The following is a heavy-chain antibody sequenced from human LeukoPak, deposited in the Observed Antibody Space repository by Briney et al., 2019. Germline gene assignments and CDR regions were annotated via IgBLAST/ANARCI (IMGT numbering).Heavy chain of an antibody. Sequence: PGGSLRLSCAASGFTFSSYGMHWVRQAPGKGLEWVAFIRYDGSNKYYADSVKGRFTISRDNSKNTLYLQMNSLRAEDTAVYYCARADMGVMGVPFDYWGQGTLVTVSS. V-gene: IGHV3-30*02. CDR3: ARADMGVMGVPFDY. D-gene: IGHD1-26*01. CDR2: IRYDGSNK. J-gene: IGHJ4*02. CDR1: GFTFSSYG.